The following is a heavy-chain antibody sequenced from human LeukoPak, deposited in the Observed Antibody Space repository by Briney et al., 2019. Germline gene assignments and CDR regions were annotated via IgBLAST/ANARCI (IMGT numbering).Heavy chain of an antibody. V-gene: IGHV3-23*01. J-gene: IGHJ4*02. CDR2: MSGSGVST. Sequence: PGGTLRLSCAASGFTFSSYGMSWVRQAPGKGLEWVSGMSGSGVSTYYADSVKGRFTISRDNAKNSLYLQMNSLRAEDTAVYFCGSPRRGYWGQGTLVTVSS. CDR1: GFTFSSYG. CDR3: GSPRRGY.